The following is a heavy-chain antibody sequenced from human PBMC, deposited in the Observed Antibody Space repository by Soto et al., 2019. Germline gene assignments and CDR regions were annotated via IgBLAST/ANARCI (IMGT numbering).Heavy chain of an antibody. J-gene: IGHJ4*02. V-gene: IGHV4-34*01. D-gene: IGHD2-8*02. CDR2: INHSGST. CDR3: ARDKITGLFDY. Sequence: QVQLQQWGAGLLKPSETLSLTCAVYGGSFSGYYWTWIRQPPGTGLEWIGEINHSGSTNYNPSLKSRVTISVDPSKNQFSLKLTSVTAADTAVYYGARDKITGLFDYWGQGTLVTVSS. CDR1: GGSFSGYY.